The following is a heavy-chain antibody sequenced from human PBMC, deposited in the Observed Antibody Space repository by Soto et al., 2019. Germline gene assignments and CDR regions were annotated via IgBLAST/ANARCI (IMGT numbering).Heavy chain of an antibody. D-gene: IGHD3-22*01. CDR1: GYTFTGYY. CDR3: ARSYYYDSRDFDY. J-gene: IGHJ4*02. CDR2: INPNSGGT. V-gene: IGHV1-2*02. Sequence: ASVKVSCKASGYTFTGYYMHWVRQAPGQGLEWMGWINPNSGGTNYAQKFQGRVTMTRDTSISTAYMELSRLRSDDTAVYYCARSYYYDSRDFDYWGQGTLVTDSS.